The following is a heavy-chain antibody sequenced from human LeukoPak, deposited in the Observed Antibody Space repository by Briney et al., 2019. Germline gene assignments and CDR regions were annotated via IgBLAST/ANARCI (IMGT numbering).Heavy chain of an antibody. V-gene: IGHV3-7*03. J-gene: IGHJ4*02. CDR3: ARDLHSSGWYDYFDY. CDR2: IKQDGSEK. Sequence: GGSLRLSCAASGFTFSSYWMSWVRQAPGKGLEWVANIKQDGSEKYYVDSVKGRFTISRDNAKNSLYLQVNSLRAEDTAVYYCARDLHSSGWYDYFDYWGQGTLVTVSS. CDR1: GFTFSSYW. D-gene: IGHD6-19*01.